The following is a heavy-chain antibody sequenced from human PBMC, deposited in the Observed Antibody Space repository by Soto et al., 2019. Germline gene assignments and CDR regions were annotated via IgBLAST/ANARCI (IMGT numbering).Heavy chain of an antibody. Sequence: LILSGAASRFPLSRHAMAWVRRAAGRGLEWVATIGSDGSTYHAESVKGRFSISRDNYGNMLHLQQNSLRVEDTGIYYCAKDPYNHRFDSWGQGTLVTVSS. CDR1: RFPLSRHA. J-gene: IGHJ4*02. CDR3: AKDPYNHRFDS. CDR2: IGSDGST. V-gene: IGHV3-23*01. D-gene: IGHD1-1*01.